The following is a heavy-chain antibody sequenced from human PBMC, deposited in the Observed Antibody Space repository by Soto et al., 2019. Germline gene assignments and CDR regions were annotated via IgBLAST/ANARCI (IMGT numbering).Heavy chain of an antibody. D-gene: IGHD4-17*01. Sequence: GGSLRLSCTASGFTFTNYVMSWVRQAPGKGLEWVSAISGSGGSTYYADSVKGRFTISRDNSKNTLYLQLNRLRAEDTAVYYCACPGEDKYWGQGTMDTVYS. J-gene: IGHJ4*02. CDR2: ISGSGGST. CDR1: GFTFTNYV. CDR3: ACPGEDKY. V-gene: IGHV3-23*01.